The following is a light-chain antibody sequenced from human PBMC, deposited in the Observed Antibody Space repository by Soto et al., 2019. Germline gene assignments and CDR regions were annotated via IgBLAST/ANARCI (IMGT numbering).Light chain of an antibody. CDR2: KAS. J-gene: IGKJ4*01. V-gene: IGKV1-5*03. Sequence: DIQMTQSPSTLSASVGDRVTITCRASQSISSWLAWYQQKPGKAPNLLIYKASSLESGVPSRFSGSGSGTEFTLTVSSLQPDDFATYYCQQYDSYPLPFGGGPKVDIK. CDR3: QQYDSYPLP. CDR1: QSISSW.